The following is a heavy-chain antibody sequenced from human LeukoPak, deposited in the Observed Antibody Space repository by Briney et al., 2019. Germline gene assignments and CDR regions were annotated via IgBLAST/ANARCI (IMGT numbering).Heavy chain of an antibody. J-gene: IGHJ6*02. Sequence: GGSLRLSCAASGFTFSSYAMNWVRQAPGKGLEWVSAISGSGGNTYYADSEKGRFTISRDNSKNTLYLQMHSMRAEDTAVYYCAKDQAPDYYYYYGMDVWGQGTTVTVSS. CDR2: ISGSGGNT. CDR1: GFTFSSYA. CDR3: AKDQAPDYYYYYGMDV. V-gene: IGHV3-23*01.